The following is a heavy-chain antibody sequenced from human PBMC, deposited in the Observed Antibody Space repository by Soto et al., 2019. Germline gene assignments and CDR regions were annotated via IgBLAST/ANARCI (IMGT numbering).Heavy chain of an antibody. CDR3: ARAHCGGDCYSGVDY. CDR2: INPNSGGT. J-gene: IGHJ4*02. V-gene: IGHV1-2*04. CDR1: GYTFTGYY. D-gene: IGHD2-21*02. Sequence: QVQLVQSGAEVKKPGASVKVSCKASGYTFTGYYMHWVRQAPGQGLEWMGWINPNSGGTNYAQKCQGWVAMTRDTSISTANMGRSRLRSDDTAVYYCARAHCGGDCYSGVDYWGQGTLVTVSS.